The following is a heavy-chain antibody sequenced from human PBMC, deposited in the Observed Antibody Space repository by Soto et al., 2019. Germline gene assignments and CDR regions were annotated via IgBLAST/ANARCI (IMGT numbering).Heavy chain of an antibody. D-gene: IGHD3-10*01. CDR3: AKGQFSSVRITMVRGAYGGDWFDP. J-gene: IGHJ5*02. CDR2: SSGSGGST. V-gene: IGHV3-23*01. Sequence: PGGSLRLSCAASGFTFSSYAMSWVRQDPGKGLEWVSASSGSGGSTYYADSVKGRFTISRDNSKNTLYLQMNSLRAEYTAVYYCAKGQFSSVRITMVRGAYGGDWFDPWGQGTLVTVSS. CDR1: GFTFSSYA.